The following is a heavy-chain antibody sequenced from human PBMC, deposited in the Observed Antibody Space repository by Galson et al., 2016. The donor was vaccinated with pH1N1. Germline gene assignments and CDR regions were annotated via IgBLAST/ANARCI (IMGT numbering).Heavy chain of an antibody. D-gene: IGHD1-26*01. CDR1: GLTFSSYA. CDR2: ITGSGGST. J-gene: IGHJ4*02. Sequence: SLRLSCAASGLTFSSYAMHWVRQAPGRGLEWVSTITGSGGSTYYPDSVKGRFTISRDNSKNTLYLQMNSLRAEDTAMYYCVRAVGRAEAHWGQGTLVTVSS. CDR3: VRAVGRAEAH. V-gene: IGHV3-23*01.